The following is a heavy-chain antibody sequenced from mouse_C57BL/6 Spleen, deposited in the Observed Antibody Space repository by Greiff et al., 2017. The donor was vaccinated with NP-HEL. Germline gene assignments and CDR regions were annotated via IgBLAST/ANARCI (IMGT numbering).Heavy chain of an antibody. D-gene: IGHD2-5*01. J-gene: IGHJ2*01. CDR1: GYTFTSYW. V-gene: IGHV1-64*01. CDR3: ARLGTRVTLDY. CDR2: IHPNSGST. Sequence: QVQLQQPGAELVKPGASVKLSCKASGYTFTSYWMHWVKQRPGQGLEWIGMIHPNSGSTNYNEKFKSKATLTVDKSSSTAYMQLSSLTSEDSAVYYCARLGTRVTLDYWGQGTTLTVSS.